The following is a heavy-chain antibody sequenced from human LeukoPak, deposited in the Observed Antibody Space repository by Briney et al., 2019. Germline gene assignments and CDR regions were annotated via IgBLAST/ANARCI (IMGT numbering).Heavy chain of an antibody. V-gene: IGHV3-48*01. Sequence: PGGSLRLSCAASGFTFSSCSMNWVRQAPGKGLEWVSYISSSSSTIYYADSVKGRFTISRDNAKSSLYLQMNSLRAEDTAVYYCARVQYPYYYYYYYMDVWGKGTTVTVSS. CDR3: ARVQYPYYYYYYYMDV. D-gene: IGHD2-2*01. CDR2: ISSSSSTI. J-gene: IGHJ6*03. CDR1: GFTFSSCS.